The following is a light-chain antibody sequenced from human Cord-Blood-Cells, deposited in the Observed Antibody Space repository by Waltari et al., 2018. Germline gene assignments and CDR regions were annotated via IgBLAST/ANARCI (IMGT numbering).Light chain of an antibody. CDR3: AAWDDSLNGVV. CDR1: SPNIGSNT. J-gene: IGLJ2*01. CDR2: RNN. Sequence: QSVLTQPPSASGTPGQRVTISCSGSSPNIGSNTVNWYQQLSGTAPKLLIYRNNQRASGAPDRFSGSKSGTSASLAISGLQSEDEADYYCAAWDDSLNGVVFGGGTKLTVL. V-gene: IGLV1-44*01.